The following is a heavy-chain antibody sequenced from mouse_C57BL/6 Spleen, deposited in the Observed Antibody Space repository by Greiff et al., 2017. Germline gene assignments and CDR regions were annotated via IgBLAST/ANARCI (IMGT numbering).Heavy chain of an antibody. D-gene: IGHD1-1*01. V-gene: IGHV1-81*01. CDR1: GYTFTSYG. CDR3: ARSKGYGSSSWFAY. Sequence: VQLQQSGAELARPGASVKLSCKASGYTFTSYGISWVKQRTGQGLEWIGEIYPRSGNTYYNEKFKGKATLTADKSSSTAYMELRSLTSEDSAVYFCARSKGYGSSSWFAYWGQGTLVTVSA. CDR2: IYPRSGNT. J-gene: IGHJ3*01.